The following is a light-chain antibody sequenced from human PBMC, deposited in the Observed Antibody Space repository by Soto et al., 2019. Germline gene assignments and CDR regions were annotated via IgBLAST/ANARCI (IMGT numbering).Light chain of an antibody. Sequence: EVVLTQSPATLSLSPGERVTLSCTASQSISYSLAWYQHKPGQAPRLLIYDVSNRAAGIPARFSGSGSGTDFTLTISRLEPEDFAVYYCQQYGSSPITFGQGTRLEIK. CDR1: QSISYS. CDR2: DVS. V-gene: IGKV3-11*01. CDR3: QQYGSSPIT. J-gene: IGKJ5*01.